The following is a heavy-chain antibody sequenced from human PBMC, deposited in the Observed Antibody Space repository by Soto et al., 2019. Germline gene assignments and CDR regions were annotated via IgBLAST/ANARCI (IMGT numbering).Heavy chain of an antibody. CDR1: GGSISSYY. D-gene: IGHD6-19*01. J-gene: IGHJ4*02. CDR3: ARDQGGGWSNIDY. CDR2: ISYSGTT. Sequence: PSETLSLTCTVSGGSISSYYWSWIRQPPGKGLEWIGYISYSGTTNYNPSLKSRVTISVDTSKNQFSPKLSSVTAADTAVYYCARDQGGGWSNIDYWGQGTLVTVSS. V-gene: IGHV4-59*01.